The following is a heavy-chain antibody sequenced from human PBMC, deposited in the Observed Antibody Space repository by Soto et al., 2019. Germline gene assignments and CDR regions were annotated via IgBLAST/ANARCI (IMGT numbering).Heavy chain of an antibody. D-gene: IGHD2-15*01. CDR1: GGSVTIGSSY. V-gene: IGHV4-61*01. CDR3: ASALYCSGGSCSFDP. J-gene: IGHJ5*02. CDR2: IYYNGNT. Sequence: QVQLQESGPGLVKPSETLSLTCTVSGGSVTIGSSYWSWIRKPQGRGLEWIGYIYYNGNTNYNPSLKSRVTISVDTSKSQFSLKLSSVTAADTAVYYCASALYCSGGSCSFDPWGQGTLVTVSS.